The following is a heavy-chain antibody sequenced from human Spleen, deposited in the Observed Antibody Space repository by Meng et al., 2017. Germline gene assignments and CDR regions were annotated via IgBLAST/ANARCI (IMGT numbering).Heavy chain of an antibody. CDR2: IYYSGST. CDR1: GGSISSDGSY. CDR3: ARGPDYDILTGYYIGLDY. D-gene: IGHD3-9*01. J-gene: IGHJ4*02. V-gene: IGHV4-61*08. Sequence: GSLRLSCTVSGGSISSDGSYWTWIRQPPGKGLEWIGYIYYSGSTNYNPSLKSRVTISVDTSKNQFSLKLSSVTAADTAVYYCARGPDYDILTGYYIGLDYWGQGTLVTVSS.